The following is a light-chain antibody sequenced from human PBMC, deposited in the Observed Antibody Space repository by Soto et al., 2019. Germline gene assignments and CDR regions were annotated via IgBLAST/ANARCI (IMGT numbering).Light chain of an antibody. Sequence: QPVLTQSPSASASLGASVKLTCTLSSGHSSYAIAWHQQQPEKGPRYLMKLNSDGSHSKGDGIPDRFSGSSSGAERYLTISSRQSEDEADYYCQTWGTGIHFGTGTKLTVL. CDR3: QTWGTGIH. CDR1: SGHSSYA. J-gene: IGLJ1*01. V-gene: IGLV4-69*01. CDR2: LNSDGSH.